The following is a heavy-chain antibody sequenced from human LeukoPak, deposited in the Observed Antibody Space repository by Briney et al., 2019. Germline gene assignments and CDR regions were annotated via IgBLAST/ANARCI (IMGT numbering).Heavy chain of an antibody. CDR2: ISGSGGST. J-gene: IGHJ4*02. CDR3: AKGPFCTSYYIDYIDY. Sequence: GGSLRLSCASSVFTFSSYAMSWVGQAPGKGLEWVSAISGSGGSTYYADSVKGRFTISRDNSKNTLYLQMNSLRAEDTAVYYCAKGPFCTSYYIDYIDYWGQGTLVTVSS. V-gene: IGHV3-23*01. CDR1: VFTFSSYA. D-gene: IGHD1-26*01.